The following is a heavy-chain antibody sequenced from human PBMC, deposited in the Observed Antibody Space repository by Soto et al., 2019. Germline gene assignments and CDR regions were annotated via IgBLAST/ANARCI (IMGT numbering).Heavy chain of an antibody. J-gene: IGHJ6*02. CDR2: IYHFGTT. CDR1: HGSLSPYY. CDR3: ARGGRYRYGLDV. V-gene: IGHV4-59*01. Sequence: QVQLQESGPGLVKPSETLSLTGSVSHGSLSPYYWSWIRQPPGKGLQWIGYIYHFGTTNYNPSLKSRVTISVDTSKNQLSLKLTSVTAADTAVYYCARGGRYRYGLDVWGQGTTVTVSS. D-gene: IGHD3-9*01.